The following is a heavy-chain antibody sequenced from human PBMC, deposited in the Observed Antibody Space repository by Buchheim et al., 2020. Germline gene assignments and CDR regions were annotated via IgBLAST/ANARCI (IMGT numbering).Heavy chain of an antibody. J-gene: IGHJ4*02. Sequence: QVQLQESGPGLVKPSETLSLTCTVSGGSISSYYWSWIRQPPGKGLEWIGYIYYSGSTNYNPSLKSRVTISVDTSKNQFSLKLSSVTAADTAVYYCARVIGSSSPAFDYWGQGTL. D-gene: IGHD6-13*01. V-gene: IGHV4-59*01. CDR3: ARVIGSSSPAFDY. CDR2: IYYSGST. CDR1: GGSISSYY.